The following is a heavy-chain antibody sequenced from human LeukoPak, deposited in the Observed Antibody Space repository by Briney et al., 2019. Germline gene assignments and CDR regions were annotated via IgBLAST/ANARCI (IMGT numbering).Heavy chain of an antibody. CDR1: GFTFSDHY. V-gene: IGHV3-72*01. CDR3: AKDGISSFGWFDP. CDR2: TRNKANSYTT. Sequence: GGSLRLSCAASGFTFSDHYMDWVRQAPGKGLEWVGRTRNKANSYTTEYAASVKGRFTISRDDSKDSLYLQMNSLKTEDTAVYYCAKDGISSFGWFDPWGQGTLVTVSS. J-gene: IGHJ5*02. D-gene: IGHD2-2*01.